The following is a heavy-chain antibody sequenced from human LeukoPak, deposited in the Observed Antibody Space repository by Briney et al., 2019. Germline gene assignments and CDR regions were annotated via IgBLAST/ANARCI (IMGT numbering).Heavy chain of an antibody. CDR1: GFTFSSYT. D-gene: IGHD6-19*01. J-gene: IGHJ5*02. CDR3: AKDGSGWYVRRP. Sequence: GGSLRLSCAASGFTFSSYTMSWVRQAPGKGLEWVSAISGSGGSTYYADSVKGRFTISRDNSKNTLYLQMNSLRAEDTAVYYCAKDGSGWYVRRPWGQGTLVTVSS. CDR2: ISGSGGST. V-gene: IGHV3-23*01.